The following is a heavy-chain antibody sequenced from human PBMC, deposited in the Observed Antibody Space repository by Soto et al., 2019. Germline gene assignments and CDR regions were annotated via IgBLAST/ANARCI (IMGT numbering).Heavy chain of an antibody. D-gene: IGHD2-8*01. CDR1: GFTFSSYW. Sequence: EVQLVESGGGLVQPGGSLSLSCAGSGFTFSSYWMSWVRQAPGQELEWVANIKRDGSEKYYVDSVKGRFTIPRDNAKNSLYLQMIGLRAEDTAVYYCARGIVLMVYAMDAFDICGQGTMFTFAS. V-gene: IGHV3-7*03. J-gene: IGHJ3*02. CDR3: ARGIVLMVYAMDAFDI. CDR2: IKRDGSEK.